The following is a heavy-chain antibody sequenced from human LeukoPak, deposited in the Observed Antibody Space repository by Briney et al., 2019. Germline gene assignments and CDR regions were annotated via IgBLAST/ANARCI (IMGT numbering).Heavy chain of an antibody. V-gene: IGHV3-30*04. D-gene: IGHD3/OR15-3a*01. Sequence: GGSLRLSCAASGFTFSHYAMYWVRQAPGKGLEWVALISYDGSEQHYADSVKGRSTISRDSPKNTLYLQMNTLRPEDTAVYYCARERTGFYAEYWGQGTLVTVSS. CDR3: ARERTGFYAEY. J-gene: IGHJ4*02. CDR2: ISYDGSEQ. CDR1: GFTFSHYA.